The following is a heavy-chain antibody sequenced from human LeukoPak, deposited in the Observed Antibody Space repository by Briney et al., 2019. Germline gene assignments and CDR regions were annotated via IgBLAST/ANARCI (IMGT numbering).Heavy chain of an antibody. J-gene: IGHJ3*02. CDR2: VYHSGST. V-gene: IGHV4-30-2*01. D-gene: IGHD3-22*01. CDR1: GGSISSGGYS. CDR3: ARARGNDSSGYKHDAFDI. Sequence: SETLSLTCAVSGGSISSGGYSWSWTRQPPGKGLEWIGYVYHSGSTYYNPSLKSRVTISVDRSKNQFSLKLSSVTAADTAVYYCARARGNDSSGYKHDAFDIWGQGTMVTVSS.